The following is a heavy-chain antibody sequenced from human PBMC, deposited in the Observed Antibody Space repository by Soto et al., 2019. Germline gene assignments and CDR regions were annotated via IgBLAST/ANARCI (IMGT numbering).Heavy chain of an antibody. Sequence: SETLSLTCDVSGDTISTGGYTWAWIRQPPGKGLEWIGYIYYSGSTNYNPSLKSRVTISVDTSKNQFSLKLSSVTAADTAVYYCARQQWLVLNAFDIWGQGTMVTVSS. J-gene: IGHJ3*02. D-gene: IGHD6-19*01. CDR2: IYYSGST. V-gene: IGHV4-61*08. CDR3: ARQQWLVLNAFDI. CDR1: GDTISTGGYT.